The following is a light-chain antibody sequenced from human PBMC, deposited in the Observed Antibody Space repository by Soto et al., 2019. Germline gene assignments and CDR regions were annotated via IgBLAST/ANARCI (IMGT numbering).Light chain of an antibody. Sequence: EIVMTQSPATLSVSPGERATLSCRASQSVSTNLAWYQQKPGQAPILLIYGASTRAGGVPARFSGSGSGTEFTLTISSLQSEDFAVYYCQQYDNWPPWTFGQGIKVEIK. CDR1: QSVSTN. CDR3: QQYDNWPPWT. CDR2: GAS. J-gene: IGKJ1*01. V-gene: IGKV3-15*01.